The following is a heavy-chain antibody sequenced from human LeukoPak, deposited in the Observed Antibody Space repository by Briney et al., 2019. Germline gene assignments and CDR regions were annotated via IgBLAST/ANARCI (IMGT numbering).Heavy chain of an antibody. D-gene: IGHD6-19*01. V-gene: IGHV3-23*01. CDR3: AKDPDSGRYLEHFDY. Sequence: GGSLRLSCAASGFTFKNYAMSWVRQAPGKGLEWVSAISGSAVTTYYADSVKGRFTISRDNSKNTLYLQMNSLRAEDTAVYYCAKDPDSGRYLEHFDYWGQGTLVTVSS. J-gene: IGHJ4*02. CDR2: ISGSAVTT. CDR1: GFTFKNYA.